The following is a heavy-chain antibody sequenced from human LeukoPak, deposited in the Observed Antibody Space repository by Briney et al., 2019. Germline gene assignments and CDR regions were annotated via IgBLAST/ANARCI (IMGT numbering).Heavy chain of an antibody. CDR3: ARYPGALYSYYYYGMDV. CDR1: GFTVSSNY. V-gene: IGHV3-53*04. CDR2: IYSGGST. Sequence: GGSLRLSCAASGFTVSSNYMSWVRQAPGKGLEWVSVIYSGGSTYYADSVTGRFTISRHNSKNTLYLQMNSLRAEDTAVYYCARYPGALYSYYYYGMDVWGQGTTVTVSS. J-gene: IGHJ6*02. D-gene: IGHD2-15*01.